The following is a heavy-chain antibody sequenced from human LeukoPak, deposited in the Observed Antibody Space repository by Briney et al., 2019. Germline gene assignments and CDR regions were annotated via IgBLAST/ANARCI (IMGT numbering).Heavy chain of an antibody. J-gene: IGHJ6*02. CDR2: ISYDGSNK. D-gene: IGHD4-17*01. CDR3: AKDRLTYDYGDYDGYYYYGMDV. CDR1: GFTFNNYA. V-gene: IGHV3-30-3*01. Sequence: GGSLRLSCAASGFTFNNYAMHWVRQAPGKGLEWVSVISYDGSNKYYADSVKGRFTISRDNSKNTLYLQMNSLRAEDTAVYYCAKDRLTYDYGDYDGYYYYGMDVWGQGTTVTVSS.